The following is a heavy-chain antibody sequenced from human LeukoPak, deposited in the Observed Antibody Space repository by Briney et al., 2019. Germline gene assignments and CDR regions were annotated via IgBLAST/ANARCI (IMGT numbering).Heavy chain of an antibody. CDR3: ATRYFDL. Sequence: PGGSLRLSCAASGFTFSNYWMNWVRQAPGKGLEWVANVKQDGSERYYVASAKGRFTISRDNAKNSLFLQMNSLRAEDTAVYYCATRYFDLWGRGTLVTVSS. V-gene: IGHV3-7*01. CDR1: GFTFSNYW. CDR2: VKQDGSER. J-gene: IGHJ2*01.